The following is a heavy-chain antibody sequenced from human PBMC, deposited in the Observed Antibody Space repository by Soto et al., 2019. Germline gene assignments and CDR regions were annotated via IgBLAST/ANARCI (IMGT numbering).Heavy chain of an antibody. CDR3: ARTKYYDFWSGYYSFDY. D-gene: IGHD3-3*01. V-gene: IGHV1-69*06. CDR2: IIPIFGTA. Sequence: SVKVSCKASGGTFSSYAISWVRQAPVQGLEWMGGIIPIFGTANYAQKFQGRVTITADKSTSTAYMELSSLRSEDTAVYYCARTKYYDFWSGYYSFDYWGQGTLVTVSS. CDR1: GGTFSSYA. J-gene: IGHJ4*02.